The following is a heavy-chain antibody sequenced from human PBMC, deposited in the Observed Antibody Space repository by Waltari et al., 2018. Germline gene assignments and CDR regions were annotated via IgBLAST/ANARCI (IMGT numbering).Heavy chain of an antibody. CDR3: ARDSPPFDY. CDR2: MNPNSGNT. CDR1: GYTFTSYD. J-gene: IGHJ4*02. Sequence: QVQLVQSGAEVKKPGASVKVSCKASGYTFTSYDNNWVRQATGHGLEWMGWMNPNSGNTGYAQKFQCRVTITRNTSISPAYMELISLRSEDTAVYYCARDSPPFDYWGQGTLVTVSS. V-gene: IGHV1-8*03.